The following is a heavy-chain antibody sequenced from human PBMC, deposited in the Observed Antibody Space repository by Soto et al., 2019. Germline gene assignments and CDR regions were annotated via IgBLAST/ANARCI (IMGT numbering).Heavy chain of an antibody. D-gene: IGHD3-3*01. V-gene: IGHV1-24*01. Sequence: ASVKVSCKVSGYTLTELSMHWVRQAPGKGLEWMGGFDPEDGETIYAQKFQGRVTMTEDTSTDTAYMELSSLRSEDTAVYYCATDRNLDDFWSGTFDYWGQGTLVTVSS. CDR1: GYTLTELS. CDR2: FDPEDGET. J-gene: IGHJ4*02. CDR3: ATDRNLDDFWSGTFDY.